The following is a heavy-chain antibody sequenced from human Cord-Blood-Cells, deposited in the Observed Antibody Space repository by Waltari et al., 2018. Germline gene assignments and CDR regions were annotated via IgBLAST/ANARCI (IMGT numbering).Heavy chain of an antibody. D-gene: IGHD5-12*01. V-gene: IGHV4-31*03. J-gene: IGHJ6*03. CDR2: IYYSGST. Sequence: QVQLQESGPGLVKPSQTLSLPCTFSGGPIRSGGYYWTWILPPPGEGPGGIGYIYYSGSTYYNPSLKSRVTISVDTSKNQFSLKLSSVTAADTAVYYCARVIPVDIVATMGPLYYYYMDVWGKGTTVTVSS. CDR3: ARVIPVDIVATMGPLYYYYMDV. CDR1: GGPIRSGGYY.